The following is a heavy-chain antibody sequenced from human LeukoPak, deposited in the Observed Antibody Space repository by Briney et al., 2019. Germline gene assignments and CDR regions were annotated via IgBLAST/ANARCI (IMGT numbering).Heavy chain of an antibody. CDR1: GFSVNINY. V-gene: IGHV3-66*01. D-gene: IGHD1-26*01. J-gene: IGHJ4*02. CDR3: ARGPGGSYSGAYLDY. CDR2: LYGGDSP. Sequence: GGSLRLSCAASGFSVNINYMSWVRQAPGKGLEWVSVLYGGDSPYYAASAKDRFTISTDNSKNTLYLQMNSLRAEDTAVYYCARGPGGSYSGAYLDYWGQGTLVTVSS.